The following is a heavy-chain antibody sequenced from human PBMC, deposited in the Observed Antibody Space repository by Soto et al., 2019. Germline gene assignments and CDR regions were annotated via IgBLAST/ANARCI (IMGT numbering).Heavy chain of an antibody. D-gene: IGHD3-10*01. Sequence: QVQLVQSGAEVKKPGSSVKVSCKASGGTFSSYAISWVRQAPGQGLEWMGRIIPIFGTANYAQKFQGRVTITADESTSTAYMELSSLSSEDTAVYYCARDAGIYYYGSGSYSRFDYWGQGTLVTVSS. CDR1: GGTFSSYA. CDR2: IIPIFGTA. V-gene: IGHV1-69*18. J-gene: IGHJ4*02. CDR3: ARDAGIYYYGSGSYSRFDY.